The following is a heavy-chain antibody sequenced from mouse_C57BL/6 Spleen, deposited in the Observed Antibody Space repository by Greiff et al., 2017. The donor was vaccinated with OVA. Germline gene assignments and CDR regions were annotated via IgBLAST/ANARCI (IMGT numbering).Heavy chain of an antibody. D-gene: IGHD3-2*02. J-gene: IGHJ2*01. V-gene: IGHV1-53*01. Sequence: QVQLLQPGTELVKPGASLKLSCEASGYTFTSYWMHWVQQRPGQGLEWIGNINPSNGGINYNEKLKSQATLSVDKSSSTAYMQLSSLTSEDSAVYYCARDTSQSHFDVWGQGTTLTVSS. CDR2: INPSNGGI. CDR1: GYTFTSYW. CDR3: ARDTSQSHFDV.